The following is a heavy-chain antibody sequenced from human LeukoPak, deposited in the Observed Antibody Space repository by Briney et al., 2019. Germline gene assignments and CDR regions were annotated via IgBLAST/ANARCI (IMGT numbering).Heavy chain of an antibody. CDR1: GFPFSNYG. Sequence: PGGSLRLSCAASGFPFSNYGMSWLRRAPGKGLEWVSAISGSGDSTNYADSAKGRFTISRDNSKNTLYLQMNSLRAEDTAVYYCAKTYAFDIWGQGTLVTVSS. CDR3: AKTYAFDI. V-gene: IGHV3-23*01. J-gene: IGHJ3*02. CDR2: ISGSGDST.